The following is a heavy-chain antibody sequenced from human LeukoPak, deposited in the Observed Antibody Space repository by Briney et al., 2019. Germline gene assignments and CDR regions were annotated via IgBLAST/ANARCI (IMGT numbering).Heavy chain of an antibody. V-gene: IGHV3-48*03. D-gene: IGHD3-10*01. CDR3: ARVYGYRGSGKYHFDY. CDR2: ISGSGSTT. Sequence: PGGSLRLSCAASGFTFSNYEMNWVRQAPGKGLEWVSYISGSGSTTYYADSVQGRFTISRDNAKNSLYLEMNSLRAEDTAVYYCARVYGYRGSGKYHFDYWGQGTLVTVSS. CDR1: GFTFSNYE. J-gene: IGHJ4*02.